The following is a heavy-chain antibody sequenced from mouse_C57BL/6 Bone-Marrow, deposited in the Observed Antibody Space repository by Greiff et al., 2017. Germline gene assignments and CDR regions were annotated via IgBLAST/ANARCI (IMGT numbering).Heavy chain of an antibody. CDR2: INPYNGGT. Sequence: VQLQQSGPVLVKPGASVKMSCKASGYTFTDYYMNWVKQSHGKSLEWIGVINPYNGGTSYKQKFKGKATLTVDKSSSTAYMELNSLTSEDSAVYYCAREADYPYAMDYWGQGTSVTVSS. CDR1: GYTFTDYY. D-gene: IGHD2-4*01. J-gene: IGHJ4*01. CDR3: AREADYPYAMDY. V-gene: IGHV1-19*01.